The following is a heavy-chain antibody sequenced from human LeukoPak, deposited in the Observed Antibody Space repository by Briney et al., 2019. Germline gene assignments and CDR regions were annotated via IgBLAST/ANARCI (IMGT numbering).Heavy chain of an antibody. V-gene: IGHV4-39*02. Sequence: SETLSLTCTVSDGSISSSTYYWGWIRQPPGKGLEWIGAISYTGTTYYNPSLRSRVSISVDTSKNHFSLSLRSVTAADTALYYCASAPRQASIGGLDYWGQGTLVTVSS. CDR2: ISYTGTT. J-gene: IGHJ4*02. CDR1: DGSISSSTYY. CDR3: ASAPRQASIGGLDY. D-gene: IGHD3-16*01.